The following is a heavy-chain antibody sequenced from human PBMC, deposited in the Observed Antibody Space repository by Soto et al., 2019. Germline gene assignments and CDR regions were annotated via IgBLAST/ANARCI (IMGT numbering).Heavy chain of an antibody. CDR2: IYYSGST. V-gene: IGHV4-59*01. CDR3: ARGPPRDY. Sequence: QVQLQESGPGLVKPSETLSLTCTGSGGSISSYYWSWIRQPPGKGLEWIGYIYYSGSTHDNPSLKSRVTISVDTSKNQFSLKLSSVTAADTAVYYCARGPPRDYWGQGTLVTVSS. CDR1: GGSISSYY. J-gene: IGHJ4*02.